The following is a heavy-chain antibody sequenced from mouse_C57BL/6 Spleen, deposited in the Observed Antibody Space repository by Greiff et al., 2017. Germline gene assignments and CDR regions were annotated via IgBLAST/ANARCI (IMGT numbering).Heavy chain of an antibody. V-gene: IGHV5-16*01. Sequence: DVHLVESEGGLVQPGSSMKLSCTASGFTFSDYYMAWVRQVPEKGLEWVANINYDGSSTYYLDSLKSRFIISRDTAKNILYLQMSSLKSEDTATDYCARGSYGNLYAMDYWGQGTSVTVSS. J-gene: IGHJ4*01. D-gene: IGHD2-1*01. CDR1: GFTFSDYY. CDR2: INYDGSST. CDR3: ARGSYGNLYAMDY.